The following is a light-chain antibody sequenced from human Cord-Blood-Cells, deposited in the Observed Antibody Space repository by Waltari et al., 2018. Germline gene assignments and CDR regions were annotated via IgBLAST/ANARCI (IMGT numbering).Light chain of an antibody. CDR3: QQYNNWPWT. J-gene: IGKJ1*01. CDR1: QSVSSN. CDR2: GAS. Sequence: EIVMTQSPATLSVSPGERATLSFRASQSVSSNLAWYQQKPGQDPRLLIYGASTRATGIPARFSGSGSGTEFTLTISSLQSEDFAVYYCQQYNNWPWTFGQGTKVEIK. V-gene: IGKV3-15*01.